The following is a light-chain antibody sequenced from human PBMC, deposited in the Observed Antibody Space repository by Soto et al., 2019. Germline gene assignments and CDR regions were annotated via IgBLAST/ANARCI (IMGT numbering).Light chain of an antibody. J-gene: IGKJ2*01. V-gene: IGKV3-11*01. Sequence: EIVLTQSPATLCLSPGERATLSCRASQSVSSYLAWYQQKPGQAPRLLIYDASNRATGIPARFSGSVSGTDFTLTISSLEPEDCAVYYCQQRGNWPLTFGQGTKLEI. CDR1: QSVSSY. CDR3: QQRGNWPLT. CDR2: DAS.